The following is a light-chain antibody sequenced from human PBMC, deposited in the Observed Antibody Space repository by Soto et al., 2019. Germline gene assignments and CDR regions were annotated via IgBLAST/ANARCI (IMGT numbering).Light chain of an antibody. J-gene: IGKJ4*01. CDR1: QSVGNN. CDR3: QQYGDWPLT. Sequence: EIVVPQSPATLSVSPGERATLSCRASQSVGNNFAWYQQQPGQAPRLLIFATSTRATGVPARFSGSGSGTEFTLTISSLQSEDFAVYYCQQYGDWPLTFGGGAKVEIE. V-gene: IGKV3-15*01. CDR2: ATS.